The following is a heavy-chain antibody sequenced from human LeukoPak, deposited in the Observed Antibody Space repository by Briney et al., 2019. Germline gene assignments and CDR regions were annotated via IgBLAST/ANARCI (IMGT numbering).Heavy chain of an antibody. V-gene: IGHV3-21*01. D-gene: IGHD2-15*01. J-gene: IGHJ6*03. Sequence: GGSLRLSCAASGFTFSSYSMNWVRQAPGKGLEWVSSISSSSSYIYYADSVKGRFTISRDNAKNSLYLQMNSLRAEDTAVYYCASFYCSGGSCYQYFSYYYMDVWGKGTTVTISS. CDR3: ASFYCSGGSCYQYFSYYYMDV. CDR1: GFTFSSYS. CDR2: ISSSSSYI.